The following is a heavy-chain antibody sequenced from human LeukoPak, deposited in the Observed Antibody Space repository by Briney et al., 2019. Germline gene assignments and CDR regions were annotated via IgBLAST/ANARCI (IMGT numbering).Heavy chain of an antibody. J-gene: IGHJ4*02. CDR2: ISWNSGSI. D-gene: IGHD6-19*01. CDR1: GFTFDDYA. Sequence: GRSLRLSCAASGFTFDDYAMHWVRQAPGKGLEWVSGISWNSGSIGYADSVKGRFTISRDNAKNSLYLQMNSLRAEDTAVYYCARDRGIAVAGTFDYWGQGTLVTVSS. V-gene: IGHV3-9*01. CDR3: ARDRGIAVAGTFDY.